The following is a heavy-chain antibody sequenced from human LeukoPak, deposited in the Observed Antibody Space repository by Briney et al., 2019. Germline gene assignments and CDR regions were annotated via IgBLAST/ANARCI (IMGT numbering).Heavy chain of an antibody. V-gene: IGHV1-46*01. CDR3: ATGARAAAYYYYMDV. D-gene: IGHD6-13*01. J-gene: IGHJ6*03. CDR1: GYTFTSYY. CDR2: INPSGGST. Sequence: GASVKVSCKASGYTFTSYYMHWVRQAPGQGLEWMGIINPSGGSTSYAQKFQGRVTMTRDMSTSTVYMELSSLRSEDTAVYYCATGARAAAYYYYMDVWGKGTTVTVSS.